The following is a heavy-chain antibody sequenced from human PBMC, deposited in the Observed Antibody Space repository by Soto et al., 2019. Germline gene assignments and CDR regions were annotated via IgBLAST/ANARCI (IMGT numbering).Heavy chain of an antibody. CDR3: TRSAYMDV. CDR2: INSNGDST. CDR1: GFTFSRYV. D-gene: IGHD2-2*01. V-gene: IGHV3-23*01. J-gene: IGHJ6*03. Sequence: GGSLRLSCVASGFTFSRYVMSWVRQAPGKGLEWVSTINSNGDSTYYADTVKGRFTISRDNARNSLYLQVNSLRSEDTAVYYATRSAYMDVWGTGTTVTVSS.